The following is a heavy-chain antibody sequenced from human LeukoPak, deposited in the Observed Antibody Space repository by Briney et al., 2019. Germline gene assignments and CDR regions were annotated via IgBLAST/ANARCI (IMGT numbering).Heavy chain of an antibody. D-gene: IGHD1-1*01. J-gene: IGHJ4*02. Sequence: ASVKVSCKASGYTFTGYYMHWVRQAPGQGLEWMGWISPDSGGTNYAQKFQGRVTMTRDTSISTAYIDLSSLRSDDTAVYYCAIRHLVSQPIDYWGQGTLVTVSS. V-gene: IGHV1-2*02. CDR2: ISPDSGGT. CDR3: AIRHLVSQPIDY. CDR1: GYTFTGYY.